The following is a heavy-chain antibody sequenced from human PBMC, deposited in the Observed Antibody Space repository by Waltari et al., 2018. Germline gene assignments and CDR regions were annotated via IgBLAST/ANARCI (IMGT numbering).Heavy chain of an antibody. D-gene: IGHD2-2*01. J-gene: IGHJ3*02. CDR2: INNDGSGT. CDR3: ARGGAYHAFDI. V-gene: IGHV3-74*01. CDR1: GFTFTSYW. Sequence: EVQLVESGGGLVQPGGSLSLSFEASGFTFTSYWMYWVRQAPGKGLVYVSRINNDGSGTTYTDSVKGRFTVSRDNAKNTLYLQMNSLGVQDTARYYCARGGAYHAFDIWGQGTLVTVSS.